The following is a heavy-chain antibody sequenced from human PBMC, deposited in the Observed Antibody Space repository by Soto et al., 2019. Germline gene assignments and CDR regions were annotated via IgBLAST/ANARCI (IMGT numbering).Heavy chain of an antibody. Sequence: GGSLRLSCAASGFTFSSYWMSWVRQAPGKGLEWVANIKQDGSEKYYVDSVKGRFTISRDNAKNSLYLQMNSLRAEDTAVYYCARKNGPVAVAADLYYYYGMDVWGQGTTVTVSS. D-gene: IGHD6-19*01. J-gene: IGHJ6*02. CDR2: IKQDGSEK. CDR1: GFTFSSYW. CDR3: ARKNGPVAVAADLYYYYGMDV. V-gene: IGHV3-7*05.